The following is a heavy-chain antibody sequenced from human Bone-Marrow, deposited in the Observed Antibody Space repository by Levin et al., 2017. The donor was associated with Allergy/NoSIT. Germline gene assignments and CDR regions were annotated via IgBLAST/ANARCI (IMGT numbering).Heavy chain of an antibody. CDR3: ARENALGTFGLLDP. D-gene: IGHD1-26*01. CDR1: GYTFTSYG. Sequence: ASVKVSCKASGYTFTSYGISWVRQAPGQGLEWMGWISVHTGNTKYAQKFQGRVTMTTDTPTQEAYMELRSLRSDDTAVYFFARENALGTFGLLDPWGQGSLVIVSS. CDR2: ISVHTGNT. V-gene: IGHV1-18*01. J-gene: IGHJ5*02.